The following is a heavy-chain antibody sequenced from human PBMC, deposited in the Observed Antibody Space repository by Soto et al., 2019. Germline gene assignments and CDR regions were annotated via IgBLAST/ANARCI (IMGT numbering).Heavy chain of an antibody. Sequence: SETLSLTCSVSGVFVSSTSYHWSWIRLSPGRGLEWIGYISYSGNTDYNPSLESRVTMLLDTSTNQFSMSLSSVTAADTAIYYCARQLGSTVFDYWGQGTLVTVSS. J-gene: IGHJ4*02. CDR1: GVFVSSTSYH. CDR2: ISYSGNT. D-gene: IGHD4-17*01. V-gene: IGHV4-61*01. CDR3: ARQLGSTVFDY.